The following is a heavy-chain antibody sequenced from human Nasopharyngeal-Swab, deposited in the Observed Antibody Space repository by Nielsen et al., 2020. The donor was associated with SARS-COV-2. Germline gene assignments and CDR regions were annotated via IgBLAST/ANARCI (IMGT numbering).Heavy chain of an antibody. CDR1: GYSFTKYW. J-gene: IGHJ6*03. CDR3: VRRDYYYMDV. V-gene: IGHV5-51*01. CDR2: VWPDDSDT. Sequence: GESLKISCKASGYSFTKYWIGWVRQMPGKGLEWMGIVWPDDSDTRYSPSFQGQVTISVDKSINTAYLQWSSLRSSDTAIYYRVRRDYYYMDVWGKGTTVTVSS.